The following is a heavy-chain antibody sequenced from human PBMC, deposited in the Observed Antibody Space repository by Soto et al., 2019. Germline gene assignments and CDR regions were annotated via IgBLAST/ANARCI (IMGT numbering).Heavy chain of an antibody. CDR3: ARGRDGDYFDY. D-gene: IGHD4-17*01. CDR2: ISYSGSL. CDR1: GDSVRNDY. V-gene: IGHV4-59*02. Sequence: SETLSLTCTVSGDSVRNDYNIWIRQPPGKGLEWIGYISYSGSLNYNPSLKSRVTISVDTSKNQFSLKLSSVTAADTAVYYCARGRDGDYFDYWGQGTLVTVSS. J-gene: IGHJ4*02.